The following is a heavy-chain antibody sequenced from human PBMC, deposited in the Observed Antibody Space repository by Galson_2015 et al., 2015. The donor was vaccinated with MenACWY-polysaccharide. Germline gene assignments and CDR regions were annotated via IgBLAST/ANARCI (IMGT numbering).Heavy chain of an antibody. CDR3: AREFTGDGSSWYYWFFDL. Sequence: SLRLSCAASGSTFSSFDMHWVRHVLGKGLEWVAAIGTGGDTYYSGSVKGRFTISRENAKNSLYLQMNSLRAGDTAVYYCAREFTGDGSSWYYWFFDLWGRGTPVTGAS. CDR1: GSTFSSFD. J-gene: IGHJ2*01. V-gene: IGHV3-13*01. D-gene: IGHD6-13*01. CDR2: IGTGGDT.